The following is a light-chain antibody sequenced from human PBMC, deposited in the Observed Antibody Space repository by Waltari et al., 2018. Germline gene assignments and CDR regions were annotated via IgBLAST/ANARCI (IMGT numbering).Light chain of an antibody. CDR1: QSSSTN. J-gene: IGKJ1*01. V-gene: IGKV3-15*01. Sequence: ERVMTQSPDILSVSPGETVTLSWSASQSSSTNVGWYQHQPGHPPRLLIYNGATSDTGIPATFSGSGSGTEFTLTISNMQPEDFAVYFCQQYDDWPATFGQVTKVEI. CDR3: QQYDDWPAT. CDR2: NGA.